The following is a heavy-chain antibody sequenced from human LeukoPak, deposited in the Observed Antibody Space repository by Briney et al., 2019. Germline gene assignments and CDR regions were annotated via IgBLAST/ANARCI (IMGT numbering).Heavy chain of an antibody. Sequence: ASVKVSCKASGYSFTVYYMHWVRQAPGQGLEWMGWINPNSGGTNYAQKFQGRVTMTRDTSISTAYMELSRLRSDDTAVYYCARGGEDSSSWYYSWFDPWGQGTLVTVSS. CDR3: ARGGEDSSSWYYSWFDP. CDR1: GYSFTVYY. V-gene: IGHV1-2*02. D-gene: IGHD6-13*01. CDR2: INPNSGGT. J-gene: IGHJ5*02.